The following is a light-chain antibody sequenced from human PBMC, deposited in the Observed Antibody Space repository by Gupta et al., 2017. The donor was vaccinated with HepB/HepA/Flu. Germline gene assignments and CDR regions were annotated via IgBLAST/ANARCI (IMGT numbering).Light chain of an antibody. CDR2: GAT. CDR3: LQDFTYPLT. CDR1: QGIRND. J-gene: IGKJ4*01. Sequence: AIQMTQSPSSLSASVGDRVTITCRASQGIRNDLGWYQQKPGKAPKVLIYGATYLQSGVPSRFSGSGSGTDFSLTISSLQPEDFATYYGLQDFTYPLTFGGGTKVEIK. V-gene: IGKV1-6*01.